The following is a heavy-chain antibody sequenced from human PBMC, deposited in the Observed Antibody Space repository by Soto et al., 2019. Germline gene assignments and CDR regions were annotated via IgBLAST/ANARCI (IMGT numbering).Heavy chain of an antibody. CDR1: GYTFTGYY. D-gene: IGHD6-13*01. J-gene: IGHJ3*02. V-gene: IGHV1-2*04. CDR2: INPNSGGT. CDR3: ARSKSSSWYLYAFDI. Sequence: GASVKVSCKASGYTFTGYYMHWVRQAPGQGLEWMGWINPNSGGTNYAQKFQGWVTMTRDTSISTAYMELSRLRSDDTAVYYCARSKSSSWYLYAFDIWGQGTMVTVSS.